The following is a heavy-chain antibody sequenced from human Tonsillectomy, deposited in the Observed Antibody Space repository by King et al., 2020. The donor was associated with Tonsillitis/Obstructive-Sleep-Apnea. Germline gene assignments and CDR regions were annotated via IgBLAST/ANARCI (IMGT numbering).Heavy chain of an antibody. CDR2: IDPVDSDT. CDR1: GYNFTSYW. J-gene: IGHJ6*03. CDR3: ARLYMVAGFMDV. V-gene: IGHV5-51*01. D-gene: IGHD3-10*01. Sequence: EQLVQSGAEVKKPGESLKISCKDSGYNFTSYWIGWVRQMPGKVLEWMGIIDPVDSDTSYSPSFQGQVTISADKSTSTAYLQWNSLRASDTAMYYCARLYMVAGFMDVWGKGTTVTVSS.